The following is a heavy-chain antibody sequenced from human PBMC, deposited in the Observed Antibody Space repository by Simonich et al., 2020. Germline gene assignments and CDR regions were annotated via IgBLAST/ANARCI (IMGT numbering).Heavy chain of an antibody. CDR2: VTPKSVGT. D-gene: IGHD7-27*01. CDR1: GYTFTGYY. V-gene: IGHV1-2*02. Sequence: QVQLVQSGAEVKKPGASVKVYCKASGYTFTGYYMHCVRQAPGQGLERVGWVTPKSVGTHDAQKFQCRVTRNRDTSISTAYMELRRLRSDDTAVYYCARGALTGDYYYMDVWGKGTTVTVSS. J-gene: IGHJ6*03. CDR3: ARGALTGDYYYMDV.